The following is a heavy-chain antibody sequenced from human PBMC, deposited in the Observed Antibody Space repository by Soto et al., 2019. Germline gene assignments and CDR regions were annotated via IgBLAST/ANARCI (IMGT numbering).Heavy chain of an antibody. J-gene: IGHJ6*03. D-gene: IGHD3-3*01. V-gene: IGHV4-31*03. Sequence: SETLSLTCTVSGGSISSGGYYWSWIRQHPGKGLEWIGYIYYSGSTYYNPSLKSRVTISVDTSKNQFSLKLSSVTAAATAVYYCARQRDQFWSGYYYMDVWGKGTTVT. CDR1: GGSISSGGYY. CDR3: ARQRDQFWSGYYYMDV. CDR2: IYYSGST.